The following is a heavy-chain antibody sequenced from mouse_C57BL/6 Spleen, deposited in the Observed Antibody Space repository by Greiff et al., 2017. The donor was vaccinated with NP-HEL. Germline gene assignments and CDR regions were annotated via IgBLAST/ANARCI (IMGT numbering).Heavy chain of an antibody. V-gene: IGHV5-17*01. CDR2: ISSGSSTI. CDR3: AREDDGYYLAWFAY. Sequence: VQLKQSGGGLVKPGGSLKLSCAASGFTFSDYGMHWVRQAPEKGLEWVAYISSGSSTIYYADTVKGRFTISRDNAKNTLFLQMTSRRSEDTAMYYCAREDDGYYLAWFAYWGQGTLVTVSA. J-gene: IGHJ3*01. D-gene: IGHD2-3*01. CDR1: GFTFSDYG.